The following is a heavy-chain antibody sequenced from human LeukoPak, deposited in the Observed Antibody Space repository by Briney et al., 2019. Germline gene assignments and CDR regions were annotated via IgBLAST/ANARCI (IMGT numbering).Heavy chain of an antibody. CDR3: ARESLYSSSWALDY. CDR1: GYSMSSGYY. D-gene: IGHD6-13*01. CDR2: IYYSGST. V-gene: IGHV4-38-2*02. J-gene: IGHJ4*02. Sequence: SETLSLTCTVSGYSMSSGYYWGWIRQPPGKGLEWIGYIYYSGSTNYRPSLKSRVTISVDTSKNQFSLKLSSVTAADTAVYYCARESLYSSSWALDYWGQGTLVTVSS.